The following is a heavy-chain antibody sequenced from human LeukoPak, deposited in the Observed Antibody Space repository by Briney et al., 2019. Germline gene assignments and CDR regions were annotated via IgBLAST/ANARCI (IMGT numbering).Heavy chain of an antibody. CDR2: IYYSGST. CDR3: AREGGPYRPLDY. Sequence: SETLSLTCSVSGGSISSYYWSWIRQPPGKGLEWIGYIYYSGSTNYNPSLKSRLSISVDTSKNQFSLKVTSVTAADTAVYYCAREGGPYRPLDYSGQGTLVTVSS. J-gene: IGHJ4*02. CDR1: GGSISSYY. V-gene: IGHV4-59*12.